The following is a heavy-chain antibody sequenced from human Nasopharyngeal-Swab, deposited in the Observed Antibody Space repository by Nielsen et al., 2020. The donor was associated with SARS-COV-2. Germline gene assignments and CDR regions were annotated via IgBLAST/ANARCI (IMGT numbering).Heavy chain of an antibody. CDR1: GFTFSDYY. J-gene: IGHJ4*02. V-gene: IGHV3-11*06. Sequence: GGSLRLSCAASGFTFSDYYMSWIRQAPGKGPEWVSYITSRTSYTKYADSVKGRFTISRDNAEKSLYLEMNSLRAEDTAVYYCARVSRAISGDYWGQGTLVTVSS. D-gene: IGHD1-20*01. CDR2: ITSRTSYT. CDR3: ARVSRAISGDY.